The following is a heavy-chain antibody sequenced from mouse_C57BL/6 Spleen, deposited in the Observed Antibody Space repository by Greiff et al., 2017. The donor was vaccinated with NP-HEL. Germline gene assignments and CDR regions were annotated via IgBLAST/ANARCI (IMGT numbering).Heavy chain of an antibody. CDR2: IYPGDGDT. Sequence: QVQLQQSGPELVKPGASVKISCKASGYAFSSSWMNWVKQRPGKGLEWIGRIYPGDGDTNYNGKFKGKATLTADKSSSTAYMQLSSLTSEDSAVYFCAREGLRRVNYYAMDYWGQGTSVTVSS. J-gene: IGHJ4*01. CDR1: GYAFSSSW. CDR3: AREGLRRVNYYAMDY. V-gene: IGHV1-82*01. D-gene: IGHD2-2*01.